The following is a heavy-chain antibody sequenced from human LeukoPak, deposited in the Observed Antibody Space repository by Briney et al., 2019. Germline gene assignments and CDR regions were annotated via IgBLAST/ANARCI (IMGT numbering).Heavy chain of an antibody. CDR1: GYTLTSYY. D-gene: IGHD3-22*01. Sequence: ASVKVSCKASGYTLTSYYMHWVRQAPGQGLEWMGIINPSGGSTSYAQKFQGRVTMTRDTSTSTVYMELSSLRSGDTAVYYCARDKRPNYYDSSGHFDYWGQGTLVTVSS. CDR2: INPSGGST. J-gene: IGHJ4*02. CDR3: ARDKRPNYYDSSGHFDY. V-gene: IGHV1-46*01.